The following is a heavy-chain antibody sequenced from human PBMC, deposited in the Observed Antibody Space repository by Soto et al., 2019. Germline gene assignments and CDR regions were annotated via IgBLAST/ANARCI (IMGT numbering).Heavy chain of an antibody. Sequence: GGSLRLSCAASGFTFSSYGMHWVRQAPGKGLEWVAIIKQDGSEKYYVDSVRGRFIISRDNAKNSLYLQMNSLRAEDTAVYYCARDPYGAYYFDSWGLGTLVTVSS. D-gene: IGHD4-17*01. J-gene: IGHJ4*02. CDR2: IKQDGSEK. CDR3: ARDPYGAYYFDS. V-gene: IGHV3-7*01. CDR1: GFTFSSYG.